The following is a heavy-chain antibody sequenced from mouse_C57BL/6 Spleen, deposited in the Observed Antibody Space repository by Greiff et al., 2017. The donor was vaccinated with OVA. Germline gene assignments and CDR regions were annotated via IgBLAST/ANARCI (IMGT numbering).Heavy chain of an antibody. CDR1: GYAFSSYW. J-gene: IGHJ1*03. D-gene: IGHD5-1-1*01. CDR3: ARKSTHTRGFDV. CDR2: IYPGDGDT. V-gene: IGHV1-80*01. Sequence: QVQLQQSGAELVKPGASVKISCKASGYAFSSYWMNWVKQRPGKGLEWIGQIYPGDGDTNYNGKFKGKATLTADKSSSTAYMQLSSLTSEDSAVYFCARKSTHTRGFDVWGTGTTVTVSS.